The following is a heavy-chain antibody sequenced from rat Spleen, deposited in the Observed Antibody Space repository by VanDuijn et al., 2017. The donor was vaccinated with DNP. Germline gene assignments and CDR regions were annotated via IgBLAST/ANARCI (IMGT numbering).Heavy chain of an antibody. CDR1: GFTFSDYN. CDR3: ARRRLPYWYFDF. D-gene: IGHD1-4*01. CDR2: IFYAGTTT. V-gene: IGHV5S10*01. Sequence: EVQLVESGGGLVQAGRSLKLSCAASGFTFSDYNMAWVRQAPKKGLEWVATIFYAGTTTYYRGSVKGRFTISRDNANGTLYLQMNSLRSDDTATYYCARRRLPYWYFDFWGPGTMVTVSS. J-gene: IGHJ1*01.